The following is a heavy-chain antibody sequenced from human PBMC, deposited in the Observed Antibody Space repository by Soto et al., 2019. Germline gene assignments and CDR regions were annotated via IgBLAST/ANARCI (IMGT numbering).Heavy chain of an antibody. CDR2: ISGSGGST. CDR1: GFTFSSYA. J-gene: IGHJ5*02. V-gene: IGHV3-23*01. CDR3: AQGQAIFGVVTLNWFDP. Sequence: EVQLLESGGGLVQPGGSMRLSCAASGFTFSSYAMSWVRQAPGKGLEWVSAISGSGGSTYYADSVKGRFTISRDNSKNTLYLQMNSLRAEDTAVYYCAQGQAIFGVVTLNWFDPWGQGTLVTVSS. D-gene: IGHD3-3*01.